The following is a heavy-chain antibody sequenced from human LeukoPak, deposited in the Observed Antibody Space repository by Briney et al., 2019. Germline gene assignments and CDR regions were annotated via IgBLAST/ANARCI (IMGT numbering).Heavy chain of an antibody. J-gene: IGHJ6*02. V-gene: IGHV1-69*13. CDR1: GGTFSSYA. CDR3: ARDPSTIFGVSTDGMDV. D-gene: IGHD3-3*01. CDR2: IIPIFGTA. Sequence: GASVKVSCKASGGTFSSYAISWVRQAPGQGLEWTGGIIPIFGTANYAQKFQGRVTITADESTSTAYMELSSLRSEDTAVYYCARDPSTIFGVSTDGMDVWGQGTTVTVSS.